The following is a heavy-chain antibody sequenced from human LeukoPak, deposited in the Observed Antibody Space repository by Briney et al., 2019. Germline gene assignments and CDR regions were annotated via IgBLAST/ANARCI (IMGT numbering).Heavy chain of an antibody. J-gene: IGHJ4*02. D-gene: IGHD2-15*01. CDR2: ISPSGGST. V-gene: IGHV1-46*01. CDR1: GYTFTSNY. Sequence: ASVKVSCKAFGYTFTSNYMHWVRQAPGQGPEWMGVISPSGGSTTYAQKFQGRVTLTRDMSTSTDYLELSSLRSEDTAVYYCARSRGYCSGGSCYWGFDYWGQGTLVTVSS. CDR3: ARSRGYCSGGSCYWGFDY.